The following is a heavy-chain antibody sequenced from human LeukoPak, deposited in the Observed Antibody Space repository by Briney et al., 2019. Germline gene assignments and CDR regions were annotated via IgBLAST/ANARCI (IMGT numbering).Heavy chain of an antibody. CDR2: INHRGDT. Sequence: SETLSLTCAVYGGSFSSYYWSWIRQSPGKGLEWIAEINHRGDTNYNPSVKSRVTISVDTSKNQFPLKVTSLTAAATAVYYCARGPTISETGYVDYWGQGTLVTVSS. J-gene: IGHJ4*03. D-gene: IGHD1-1*01. V-gene: IGHV4-34*01. CDR3: ARGPTISETGYVDY. CDR1: GGSFSSYY.